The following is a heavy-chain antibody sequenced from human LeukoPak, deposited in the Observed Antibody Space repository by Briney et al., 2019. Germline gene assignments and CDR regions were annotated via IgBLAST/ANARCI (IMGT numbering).Heavy chain of an antibody. Sequence: PGGSLRPSCAASGFTFSSYWRHWVRQTPGKGLAWVSRINSDGSRTNYADSVKGRFTSSRDYAKNTLYLQMNSLRVEDTAVYFCARGGPVKSVYDPHWYDPWGQGTLVTVSS. V-gene: IGHV3-74*01. J-gene: IGHJ5*02. CDR2: INSDGSRT. D-gene: IGHD5/OR15-5a*01. CDR1: GFTFSSYW. CDR3: ARGGPVKSVYDPHWYDP.